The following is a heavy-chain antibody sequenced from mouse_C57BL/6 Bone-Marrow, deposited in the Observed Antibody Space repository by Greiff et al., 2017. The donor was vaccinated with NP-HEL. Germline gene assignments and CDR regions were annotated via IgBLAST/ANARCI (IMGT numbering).Heavy chain of an antibody. J-gene: IGHJ2*01. CDR1: GYSITSGYY. CDR2: ISYDGSN. CDR3: ARRYKWNYFDY. V-gene: IGHV3-6*01. D-gene: IGHD1-3*01. Sequence: EVKLMESGPGLVKPSQSLSLTCSVTGYSITSGYYWNWIRQFPGNKLEWMGYISYDGSNNYNPSLKNRISITRDTSKNQFFLKLNSVTTEDTATYYCARRYKWNYFDYWGQGTTLTVSS.